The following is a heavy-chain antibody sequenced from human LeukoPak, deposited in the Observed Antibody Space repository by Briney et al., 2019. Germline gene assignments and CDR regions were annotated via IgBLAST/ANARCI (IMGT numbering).Heavy chain of an antibody. D-gene: IGHD4-17*01. Sequence: GGSLRLSCAASGFTFSSYEMNWVRQAPGKGLEWVSYISSSGSTIYYADSVKGRFTISRDNAKNSLYLQMNSLRAEDTAVCYCAIGYDYGDYEGLDYWGQGTLVTVSS. J-gene: IGHJ4*02. CDR2: ISSSGSTI. CDR3: AIGYDYGDYEGLDY. CDR1: GFTFSSYE. V-gene: IGHV3-48*03.